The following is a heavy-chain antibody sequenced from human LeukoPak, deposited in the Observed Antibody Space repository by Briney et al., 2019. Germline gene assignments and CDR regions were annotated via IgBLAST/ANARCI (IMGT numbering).Heavy chain of an antibody. V-gene: IGHV3-74*01. CDR1: ELTVSTNY. Sequence: PGGSLRLSCAASELTVSTNYMTWVRPAPGKGLEWVSRINRDGVSTSYADSVKGRFTISRDNAKNTVYLQMNSLRAEDTAVYYCARDSGYEIVDPWGQGTLVTVSS. D-gene: IGHD5-12*01. J-gene: IGHJ5*02. CDR2: INRDGVST. CDR3: ARDSGYEIVDP.